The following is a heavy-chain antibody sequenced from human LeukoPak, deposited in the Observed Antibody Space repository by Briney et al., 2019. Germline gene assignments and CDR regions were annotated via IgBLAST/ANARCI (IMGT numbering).Heavy chain of an antibody. J-gene: IGHJ3*02. CDR2: ISSSGSTI. CDR1: GFTFSDYY. D-gene: IGHD6-13*01. CDR3: ARVIAAAGFAFDI. V-gene: IGHV3-11*01. Sequence: GGSLRLSCAASGFTFSDYYMNWIRQAPGKGLEWVSYISSSGSTIYYADSVKGRFTISRDNTKNSLFLKMNSLRAEDTAVYYCARVIAAAGFAFDIWGQGTMVTVSS.